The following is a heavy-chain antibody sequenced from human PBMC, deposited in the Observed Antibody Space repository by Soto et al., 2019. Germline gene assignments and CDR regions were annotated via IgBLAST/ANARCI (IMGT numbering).Heavy chain of an antibody. CDR2: IFHTGST. CDR3: ATLPRLDGMDV. CDR1: GYSISSGHS. D-gene: IGHD6-25*01. V-gene: IGHV4-38-2*01. J-gene: IGHJ6*02. Sequence: SETLSLPCAVSGYSISSGHSWGWIRQPPGKGREWVGSIFHTGSTYYNPSLKSRVTLSVDTSKNQFSLKLSSVTAADTAVYFCATLPRLDGMDVWGQGTTVTVSS.